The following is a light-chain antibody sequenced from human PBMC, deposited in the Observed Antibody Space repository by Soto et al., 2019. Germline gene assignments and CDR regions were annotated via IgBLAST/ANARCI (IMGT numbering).Light chain of an antibody. CDR1: TSDVGGYNS. CDR3: SSYTTSTTDV. CDR2: EVR. Sequence: QSVLTQPASVSGSPGQSITVSCTGTTSDVGGYNSVSWYQHHPGKAPKLIIYEVRKRPSGISSRFSGSQSGNTASLSISGLQAEDEADYYCSSYTTSTTDVFGTGTKVTVL. V-gene: IGLV2-14*01. J-gene: IGLJ1*01.